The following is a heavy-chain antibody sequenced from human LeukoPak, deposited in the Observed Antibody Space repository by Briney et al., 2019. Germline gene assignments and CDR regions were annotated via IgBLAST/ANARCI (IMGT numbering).Heavy chain of an antibody. CDR1: GFTFTSYG. V-gene: IGHV3-30*18. D-gene: IGHD4-23*01. CDR2: ISYDGNNE. J-gene: IGHJ4*02. CDR3: AKESSWGTYGGTGYFDY. Sequence: PGGSLRLSSAASGFTFTSYGMHWVRQAPGKGLEWVAIISYDGNNEYYADSVKGRFTISRDNSKNTLYLQMNSLRVEDTAVYYCAKESSWGTYGGTGYFDYWGQGTLVTVSS.